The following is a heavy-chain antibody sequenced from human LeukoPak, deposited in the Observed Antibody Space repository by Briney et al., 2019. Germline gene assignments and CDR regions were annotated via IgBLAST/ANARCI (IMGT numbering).Heavy chain of an antibody. J-gene: IGHJ6*03. CDR2: IRYDGGNK. CDR3: AKDQAYCSAGSCSYYYYYMDV. D-gene: IGHD2-15*01. CDR1: GFTFSNYG. Sequence: GGSLRLSCAASGFTFSNYGIHWVRQAPGKGLEWVAFIRYDGGNKYYADSVKGRFTISRDNSKNTLYLQMNSLRTEDTAVYFCAKDQAYCSAGSCSYYYYYMDVWGKGTTVTISS. V-gene: IGHV3-30*02.